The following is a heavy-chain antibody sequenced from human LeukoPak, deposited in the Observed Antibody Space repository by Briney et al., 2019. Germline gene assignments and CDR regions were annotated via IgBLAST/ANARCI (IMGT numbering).Heavy chain of an antibody. J-gene: IGHJ4*02. V-gene: IGHV3-74*01. CDR2: IYSDGSSR. CDR1: GFTFSNYW. CDR3: ASASSHRIAAGGDY. D-gene: IGHD6-13*01. Sequence: PGGSLRLSCAASGFTFSNYWTHWVRQAPGKGLVWVSRIYSDGSSRSYADSVKGRFTISRDNAKNTLYLQMNSLRAEDTAVYYCASASSHRIAAGGDYWGQGTLVTVSS.